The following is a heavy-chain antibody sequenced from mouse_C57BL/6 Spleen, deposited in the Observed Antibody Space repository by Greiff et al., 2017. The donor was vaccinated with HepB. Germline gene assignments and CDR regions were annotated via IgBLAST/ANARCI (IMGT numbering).Heavy chain of an antibody. Sequence: EVMLVESGGDLVKPGGSLKLSCAASGFTFSSYGMSWVRQTPDKRLEWVATISSGGSYTYYPDSVKGRFTISRDNAKNTLYLQMSSLKSEDTAMYYCARITTVVVDYWGQGTTLTVSS. CDR3: ARITTVVVDY. J-gene: IGHJ2*01. CDR2: ISSGGSYT. D-gene: IGHD1-1*01. CDR1: GFTFSSYG. V-gene: IGHV5-6*01.